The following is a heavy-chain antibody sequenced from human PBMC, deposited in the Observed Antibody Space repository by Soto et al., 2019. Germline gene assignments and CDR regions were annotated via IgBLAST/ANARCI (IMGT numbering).Heavy chain of an antibody. D-gene: IGHD3-22*01. Sequence: GESLKISCKASGFTFTTYSIAWVRQVPGESLEWMGIIYHGDSRTRYSPSFQGQVTISVDKSISTAYLQWGSLQASDTAVYYCARIGGSCTITTSSCYAWFDPWGQGTLVTV. CDR2: IYHGDSRT. J-gene: IGHJ5*02. CDR3: ARIGGSCTITTSSCYAWFDP. V-gene: IGHV5-51*01. CDR1: GFTFTTYS.